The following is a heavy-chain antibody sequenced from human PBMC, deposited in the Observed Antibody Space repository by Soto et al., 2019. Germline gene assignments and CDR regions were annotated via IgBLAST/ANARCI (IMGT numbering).Heavy chain of an antibody. CDR3: ARDRLWFGELSFDC. CDR1: GFTFSSYA. D-gene: IGHD3-10*01. Sequence: SLKISCAASGFTFSSYAMHWVRQAPGKGLEWVAVTSYDGSNIYYADSVKGRFPISRDNSKHTLYLPLLRLRAEDPAVYYCARDRLWFGELSFDCWGQGTLVTVSS. CDR2: TSYDGSNI. J-gene: IGHJ4*02. V-gene: IGHV3-30-3*01.